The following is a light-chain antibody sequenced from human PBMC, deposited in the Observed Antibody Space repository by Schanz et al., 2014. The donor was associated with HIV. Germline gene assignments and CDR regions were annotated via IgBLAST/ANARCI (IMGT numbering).Light chain of an antibody. V-gene: IGLV2-14*01. CDR3: SSYGGGDTVV. CDR2: DVS. CDR1: SSDVGGYNY. Sequence: QSVLTQPASVSGSPGQSITISCTGTSSDVGGYNYVSWYQQHPGKAPKLMIYDVSNRPSGVSNRFSGSKSGNTASLTISGLQSEDEADYYCSSYGGGDTVVFGGGTKLTVL. J-gene: IGLJ2*01.